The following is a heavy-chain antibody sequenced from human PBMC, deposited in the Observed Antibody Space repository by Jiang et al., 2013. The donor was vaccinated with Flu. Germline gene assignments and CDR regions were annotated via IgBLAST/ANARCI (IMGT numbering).Heavy chain of an antibody. V-gene: IGHV4-39*07. CDR3: ARLPPLKQLGSPIYYYGMDV. J-gene: IGHJ6*02. CDR2: IYYSGST. CDR1: GGSISSSSYY. Sequence: LLKPSETLSLTCTVSGGSISSSSYYWGWIRQPPGKGLEWIGSIYYSGSTYYNPSLKSRVTISVDTSKNQFSLKLSSVTAADTAVYYCARLPPLKQLGSPIYYYGMDVWGQGTTVTVSS. D-gene: IGHD6-6*01.